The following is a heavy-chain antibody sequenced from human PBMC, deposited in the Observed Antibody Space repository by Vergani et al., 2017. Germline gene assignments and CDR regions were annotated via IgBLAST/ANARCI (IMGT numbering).Heavy chain of an antibody. D-gene: IGHD3-16*01. CDR2: IYYSGST. CDR1: GGSISSGDYY. V-gene: IGHV4-30-4*08. CDR3: ARANGYYYYMDV. J-gene: IGHJ6*03. Sequence: QVQLQESGPGLVKPSQTLSLTCTVSGGSISSGDYYWSWIRQPPGKGLGWIGYIYYSGSTYYNQSLKSRVTISVDTSKNQFALKLSSVTAADTAVYYCARANGYYYYMDVWGKGTTVTVSS.